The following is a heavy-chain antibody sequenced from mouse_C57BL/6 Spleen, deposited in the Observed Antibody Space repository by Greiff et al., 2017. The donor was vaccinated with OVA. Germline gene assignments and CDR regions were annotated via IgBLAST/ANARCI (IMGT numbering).Heavy chain of an antibody. J-gene: IGHJ4*01. CDR3: ARDGLLRAYYSMDY. V-gene: IGHV1-82*01. CDR1: GYAFSSSW. D-gene: IGHD1-1*01. CDR2: IYPGDGDT. Sequence: QVQLKQSGPELVKPGASVKISCKASGYAFSSSWMNWVKQRPGKGLEWIGRIYPGDGDTNYNGKFKGKATLTADKSSSTAYMQLSSLTSEDSAVYVGARDGLLRAYYSMDYWGQGTSVTVSA.